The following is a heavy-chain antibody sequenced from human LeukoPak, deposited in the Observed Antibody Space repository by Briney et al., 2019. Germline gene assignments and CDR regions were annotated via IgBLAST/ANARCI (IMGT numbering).Heavy chain of an antibody. CDR3: TKDRGKYSSSSGLDY. CDR1: GFTFDDYA. V-gene: IGHV3-9*03. Sequence: PGGSLRLSCAASGFTFDDYAMHWVRQAPEKGLEWVSSISWNSGNIGYADSVKGRFTISRDNAKNSLYLQMNSLRAEDMALYYCTKDRGKYSSSSGLDYWGQGTLVTVSS. CDR2: ISWNSGNI. D-gene: IGHD6-6*01. J-gene: IGHJ4*02.